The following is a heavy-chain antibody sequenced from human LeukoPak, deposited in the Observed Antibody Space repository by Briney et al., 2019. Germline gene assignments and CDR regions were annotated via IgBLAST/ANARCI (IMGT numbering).Heavy chain of an antibody. CDR3: ARDRLTSGSYFFDY. V-gene: IGHV3-48*01. Sequence: GGSLRLSCVASGFTFGTYTMNWVRRAPGKGLEWISYISGRSSTIYYADSVRGRFTISRGNAKNSMYLQMNSLRAEDTAVYYCARDRLTSGSYFFDYWGQGTLVTVSS. CDR1: GFTFGTYT. D-gene: IGHD1-26*01. J-gene: IGHJ4*02. CDR2: ISGRSSTI.